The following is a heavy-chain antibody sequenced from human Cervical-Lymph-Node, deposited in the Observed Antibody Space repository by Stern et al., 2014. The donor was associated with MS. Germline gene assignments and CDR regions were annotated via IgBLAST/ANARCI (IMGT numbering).Heavy chain of an antibody. CDR1: GYTFTSYG. CDR2: ISAYNGNT. J-gene: IGHJ4*02. CDR3: ARGLLITMVRGVIIAAFDY. Sequence: MQLVESGAEVKKPGASVKVSCKASGYTFTSYGISWVRQAPGQGLEWMGWISAYNGNTNYAQKLQGRVTMTTDTSTSTAYMELRSLRSDDTAVYYCARGLLITMVRGVIIAAFDYWGQGTLVTVSS. D-gene: IGHD3-10*01. V-gene: IGHV1-18*04.